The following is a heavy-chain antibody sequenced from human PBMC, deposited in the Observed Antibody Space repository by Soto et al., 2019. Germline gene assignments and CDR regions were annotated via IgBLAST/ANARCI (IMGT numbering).Heavy chain of an antibody. J-gene: IGHJ3*02. D-gene: IGHD3-22*01. CDR3: ATQYYYDSSGYPDAFDI. CDR2: IYPGDSDT. Sequence: XESLNISCKGSGCSFTSYWIGWVRQMPGKGLEWMGIIYPGDSDTRYSPSFQGQVTISADKSISTAYLQWSSLKASDTAMYYCATQYYYDSSGYPDAFDIWGQGTMVTVSS. V-gene: IGHV5-51*01. CDR1: GCSFTSYW.